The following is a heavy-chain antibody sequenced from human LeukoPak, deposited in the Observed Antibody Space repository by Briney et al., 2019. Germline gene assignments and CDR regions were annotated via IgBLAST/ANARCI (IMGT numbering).Heavy chain of an antibody. CDR3: ARDFYDSSGYYYDY. Sequence: GGSLRLSCAASGFTFSSYAMSWVRQAPGKGLEWVSVITGSAGGTYYADSVKGRFTISRDNAKNSLYLQMNSLRAEDTAVYYCARDFYDSSGYYYDYWGQGTLVTVSS. CDR2: ITGSAGGT. D-gene: IGHD3-22*01. V-gene: IGHV3-23*01. CDR1: GFTFSSYA. J-gene: IGHJ4*02.